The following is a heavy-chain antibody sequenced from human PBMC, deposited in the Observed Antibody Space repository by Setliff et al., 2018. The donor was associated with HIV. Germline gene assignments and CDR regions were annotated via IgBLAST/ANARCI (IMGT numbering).Heavy chain of an antibody. CDR3: ARQTYYYDNSGHNWFDP. V-gene: IGHV4-4*09. CDR1: GGSISSYY. CDR2: INTSGTT. J-gene: IGHJ5*02. D-gene: IGHD3-22*01. Sequence: KPSETLSLTCTVSGGSISSYYWSWIRQPPGKGLEWIGYINTSGTTNYNPSLKSRVTISVDTSKNQFSLKLSSVTAADTAVHFCARQTYYYDNSGHNWFDPWGQGTLVTVSS.